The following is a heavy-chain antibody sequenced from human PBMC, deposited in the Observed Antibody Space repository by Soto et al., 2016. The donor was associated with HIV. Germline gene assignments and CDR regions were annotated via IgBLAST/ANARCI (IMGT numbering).Heavy chain of an antibody. Sequence: QVQLVQSGAEVKKPGASVKVSCKASGYTFTSYNINWVRQAPGQGLEWMGGIIPIFGTANYAQKFQGRVTITADESTSTAYMELSSLRSEDTAVYYCASSFSRGGLLYMDVWGKGTTVTVSS. J-gene: IGHJ6*03. CDR2: IIPIFGTA. V-gene: IGHV1-69*01. D-gene: IGHD3-10*01. CDR3: ASSFSRGGLLYMDV. CDR1: GYTFTSYN.